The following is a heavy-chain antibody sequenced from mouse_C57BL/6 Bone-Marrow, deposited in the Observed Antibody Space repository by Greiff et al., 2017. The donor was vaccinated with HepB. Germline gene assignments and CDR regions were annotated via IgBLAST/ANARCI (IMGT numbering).Heavy chain of an antibody. CDR2: IDIGNGYT. D-gene: IGHD1-1*01. Sequence: EVKLVESGAELVRPGSSVKMSCKTSGYTFTSYGINWVKQRPGQGLEWIGYIDIGNGYTEYNEKFKGKATLTSDTSSSTAYMQLSSLTSEDSAIYFCARERSYYYGAWFAYWGQGTLVTVSA. V-gene: IGHV1-58*01. J-gene: IGHJ3*01. CDR3: ARERSYYYGAWFAY. CDR1: GYTFTSYG.